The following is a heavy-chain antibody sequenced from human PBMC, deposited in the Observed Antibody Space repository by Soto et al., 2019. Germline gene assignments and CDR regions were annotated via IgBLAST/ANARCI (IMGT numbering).Heavy chain of an antibody. D-gene: IGHD3-10*01. J-gene: IGHJ6*02. CDR3: VKQGFRDEDDLVDV. CDR1: GGSISSHN. Sequence: QVQLQESGPGLVKPSETLSLISCDSGGSISSHNWGWIRLPPGKGLEWIGYIRDSGDTRYNPSLTWRVTMAVNKPKKEFPVRLSYATAADTAIYTSVKQGFRDEDDLVDVWGQGTTVTVSS. CDR2: IRDSGDT. V-gene: IGHV4-59*08.